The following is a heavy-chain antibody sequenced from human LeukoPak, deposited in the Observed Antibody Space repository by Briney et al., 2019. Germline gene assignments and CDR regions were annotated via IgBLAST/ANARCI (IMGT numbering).Heavy chain of an antibody. Sequence: GGSLRLSCAASGFTFSSFAMSWVRQAPGKGLEWVSVSVISGSGGDSGGSTYYADSVKGRFTISRADSNNTLYLQMSSLRVEDTAVYYCAKHRSGIAASGSNYWGQGTLVSVSS. CDR3: AKHRSGIAASGSNY. D-gene: IGHD6-13*01. CDR1: GFTFSSFA. CDR2: ISGSGGDSGGST. J-gene: IGHJ4*02. V-gene: IGHV3-23*01.